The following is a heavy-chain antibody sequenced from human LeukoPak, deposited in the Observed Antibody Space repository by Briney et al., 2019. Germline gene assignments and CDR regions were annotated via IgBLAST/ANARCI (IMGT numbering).Heavy chain of an antibody. CDR2: IRYDGSNK. J-gene: IGHJ4*02. D-gene: IGHD3-22*01. CDR3: AKPGGYYDSSGYFDY. Sequence: GGSLRLSRAASGFTFSSYGMHWVRQAPGKGLEWVAFIRYDGSNKYYADSVKGRFTISRDNSKNTLYLQMNSLRAEDTAVYYCAKPGGYYDSSGYFDYWGQGTLVTVSS. CDR1: GFTFSSYG. V-gene: IGHV3-30*02.